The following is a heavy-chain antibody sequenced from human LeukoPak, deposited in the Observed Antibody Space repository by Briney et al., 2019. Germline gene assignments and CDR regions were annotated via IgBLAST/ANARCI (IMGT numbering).Heavy chain of an antibody. CDR2: IIPILGIA. CDR3: ASSRSHSDYYDSSGY. V-gene: IGHV1-69*04. Sequence: SVKVSCKASGGTFSSYAISWVRQAPGQGLEWMGRIIPILGIANYAQKFQGRVTITADKSTSTAYMELSSLRSEDTAVYYCASSRSHSDYYDSSGYWGQGTLVTVSS. CDR1: GGTFSSYA. D-gene: IGHD3-22*01. J-gene: IGHJ4*02.